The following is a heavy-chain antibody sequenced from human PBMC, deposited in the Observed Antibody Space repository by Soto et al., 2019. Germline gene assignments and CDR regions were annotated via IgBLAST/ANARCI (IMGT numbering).Heavy chain of an antibody. CDR3: ARQHTSNWNSPNYYYYYGMDV. CDR2: INPGDSGT. D-gene: IGHD1-7*01. V-gene: IGHV5-51*01. Sequence: GEALKISCKGSGYNFGNYWIGWERQMPGKVLEWMGVINPGDSGTTYSPSFQGQVTISADKSISTAYLQWSSLKASDTAVYYCARQHTSNWNSPNYYYYYGMDVWGQGXTVTV. J-gene: IGHJ6*02. CDR1: GYNFGNYW.